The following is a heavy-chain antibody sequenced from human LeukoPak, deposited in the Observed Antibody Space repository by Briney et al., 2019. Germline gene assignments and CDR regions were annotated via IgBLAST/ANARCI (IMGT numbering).Heavy chain of an antibody. CDR3: ARVPEGDWYYFDY. J-gene: IGHJ4*02. Sequence: SETLSLTCTVSGGSISSGGYYWSWIRQHPGKGLEWIGYIYYSGSTYYNPSLKSRVTISVDTSKNQFSLKLSSVTAADTAVYYCARVPEGDWYYFDYWGQGTLVTVSS. CDR2: IYYSGST. V-gene: IGHV4-31*03. CDR1: GGSISSGGYY. D-gene: IGHD2-21*02.